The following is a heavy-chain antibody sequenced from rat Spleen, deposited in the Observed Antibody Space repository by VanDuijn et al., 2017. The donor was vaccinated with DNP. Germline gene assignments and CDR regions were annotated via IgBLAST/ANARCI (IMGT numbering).Heavy chain of an antibody. CDR2: ITSSGGNT. V-gene: IGHV5-31*01. CDR1: GFTFSRNW. D-gene: IGHD4-6*01. J-gene: IGHJ4*01. Sequence: EAQVVESGGDLVQPGRSMKLSCVASGFTFSRNWMYWVRQAPGKGLEWVASITSSGGNTFYPDSVKGRFTISRDNAKNTLYLQMNSLRSEDTATYYCAWDRAMDAWGQGTSVTVSS. CDR3: AWDRAMDA.